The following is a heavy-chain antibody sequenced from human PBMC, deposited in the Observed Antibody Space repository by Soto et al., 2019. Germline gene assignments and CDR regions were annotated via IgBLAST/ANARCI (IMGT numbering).Heavy chain of an antibody. V-gene: IGHV3-53*02. CDR2: VYNDGRT. CDR3: ARDHSHFHDSGP. Sequence: EVQLVETGGGVIQLGGSLRLSCAASGFSIRRHFMSWVRQAPGKGLEWVSVVYNDGRTFYADSVKGRFTSSRDDSKNTVYLEMNSLRAEDTATYYCARDHSHFHDSGPWGQGTLVTVTS. J-gene: IGHJ5*02. D-gene: IGHD3-3*01. CDR1: GFSIRRHF.